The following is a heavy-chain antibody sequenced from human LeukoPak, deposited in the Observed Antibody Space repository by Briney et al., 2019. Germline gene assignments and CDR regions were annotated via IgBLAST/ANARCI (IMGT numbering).Heavy chain of an antibody. CDR3: ARALWFGETFPAY. CDR2: ISYDGSNK. J-gene: IGHJ4*02. D-gene: IGHD3-10*01. V-gene: IGHV3-30*04. CDR1: GFTFSSYA. Sequence: SLRLSCAASGFTFSSYAMHWVRQAPGKGLEWVAVISYDGSNKYYADSVKGRFTISRDNAKNSLYLQMNSLRAEDTAVYYCARALWFGETFPAYWGQGTLVTVSS.